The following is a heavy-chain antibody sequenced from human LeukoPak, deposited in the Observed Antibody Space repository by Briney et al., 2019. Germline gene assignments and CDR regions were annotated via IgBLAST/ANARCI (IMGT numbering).Heavy chain of an antibody. CDR3: ARGASSSGWYINWFDP. J-gene: IGHJ5*02. D-gene: IGHD6-19*01. V-gene: IGHV1-18*01. Sequence: PGASVKVSCKASGYTLTSYGISWVRQAPGQGLEWMGWISAYNGNTNYAQKLQGRVTMTIDTSTSTAYMELRSLRSDDTAVYYCARGASSSGWYINWFDPWGQGTLVTVSS. CDR1: GYTLTSYG. CDR2: ISAYNGNT.